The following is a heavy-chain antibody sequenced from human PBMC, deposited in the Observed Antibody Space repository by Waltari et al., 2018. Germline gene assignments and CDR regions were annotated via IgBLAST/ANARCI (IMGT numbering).Heavy chain of an antibody. CDR3: ARFARGRYFDY. CDR1: RGSFFSHD. Sequence: QLQLQESGPGLVKPSETLSLPCTVPRGSFFSHDWSWIRQPPGKGLEWIGHIQYSGSTNYNPSLKSRVTVSLDTSKKQFSLTLSSLTAADTAVYYCARFARGRYFDYWAQGTLVTVSS. D-gene: IGHD3-10*01. CDR2: IQYSGST. V-gene: IGHV4-59*11. J-gene: IGHJ4*02.